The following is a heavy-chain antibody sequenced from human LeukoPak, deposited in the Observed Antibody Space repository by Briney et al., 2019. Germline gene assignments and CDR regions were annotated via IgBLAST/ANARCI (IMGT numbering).Heavy chain of an antibody. CDR3: ARASTDSSSLYHYFDY. Sequence: PSETLSLTCTVSGASLSSYHWNWIRQPPGKGLEWIGYIFHSGSTNYNPPLKSRATVSVDTSKSQFSLTLTSVTAADTAVYYCARASTDSSSLYHYFDYGGQGALVTVSS. D-gene: IGHD6-13*01. CDR1: GASLSSYH. V-gene: IGHV4-59*01. J-gene: IGHJ4*02. CDR2: IFHSGST.